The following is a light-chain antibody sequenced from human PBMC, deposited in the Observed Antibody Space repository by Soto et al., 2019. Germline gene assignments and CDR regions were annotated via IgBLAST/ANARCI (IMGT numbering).Light chain of an antibody. CDR3: TSYTSSSSYV. J-gene: IGLJ1*01. CDR2: EVS. CDR1: SSEVGGYND. Sequence: QSALTQPASVSWSPGQPITICCTGTSSEVGGYNDVSWYQQHPGKAPKLMIYEVSNRPSGVSNRFSGSQLGNTASLTIAGLQAQIEAYYYCTSYTSSSSYVFGTGPKVTVL. V-gene: IGLV2-14*01.